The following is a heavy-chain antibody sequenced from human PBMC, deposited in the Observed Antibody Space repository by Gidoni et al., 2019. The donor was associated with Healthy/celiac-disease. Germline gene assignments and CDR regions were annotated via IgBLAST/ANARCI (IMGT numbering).Heavy chain of an antibody. J-gene: IGHJ5*02. D-gene: IGHD3-22*01. CDR1: GGSISSSSYY. CDR3: ARHPSIYDSSGYPWFDP. V-gene: IGHV4-39*01. Sequence: QLQLQESGPGLVTPSETLSLTCTVPGGSISSSSYYWGWIRQPPGRGLEWIGSIYYRGSTYYNPSLKSRVTISVDTSKNQFSLKLSSVTAADTAVYYCARHPSIYDSSGYPWFDPWGQGTLVTVSS. CDR2: IYYRGST.